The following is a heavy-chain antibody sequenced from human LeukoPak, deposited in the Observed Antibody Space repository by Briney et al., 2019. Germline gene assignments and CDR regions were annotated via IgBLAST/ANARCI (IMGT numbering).Heavy chain of an antibody. CDR1: GASISSYY. CDR2: VSYSGST. V-gene: IGHV4-59*08. J-gene: IGHJ4*02. Sequence: PSEPLSLTCTVSGASISSYYWSWIRQPPGGGLEWIGFVSYSGSTNYNPSLKSRVTISVNTSKNQFSLSLSSVTAADTAVYYCARHRDGYHFDYWGQGTLVTVSS. D-gene: IGHD5-24*01. CDR3: ARHRDGYHFDY.